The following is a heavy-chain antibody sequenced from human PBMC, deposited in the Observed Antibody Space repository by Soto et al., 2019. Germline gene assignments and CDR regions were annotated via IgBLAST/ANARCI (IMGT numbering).Heavy chain of an antibody. CDR1: GGYFSGYY. Sequence: SETLSLTCAVYGGYFSGYYWSWIRQPPGKGLEWIGEINHSGSTNYNPSLKSRVTISVDTSKNQFSLKLSSVTAADTAVYYCARVDPLYNWNHVRWFDPWGQGTLVTVS. V-gene: IGHV4-34*01. CDR2: INHSGST. CDR3: ARVDPLYNWNHVRWFDP. J-gene: IGHJ5*02. D-gene: IGHD1-20*01.